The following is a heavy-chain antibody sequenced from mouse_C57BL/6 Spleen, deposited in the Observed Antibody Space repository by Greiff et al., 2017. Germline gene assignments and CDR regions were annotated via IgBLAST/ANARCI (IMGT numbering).Heavy chain of an antibody. J-gene: IGHJ2*01. CDR2: IYPGGGYT. CDR3: ARWDDGYYGVDY. V-gene: IGHV1-63*01. D-gene: IGHD2-3*01. Sequence: QVQLKESGAELVRPGTSVKMSCKASGYTFTNYWIGWAKQRPGHGLEWIGDIYPGGGYTNYNEKFKGKATLTADKSSSTAYMQFSSLTSEDSAIYYCARWDDGYYGVDYWGQGTTLTVSS. CDR1: GYTFTNYW.